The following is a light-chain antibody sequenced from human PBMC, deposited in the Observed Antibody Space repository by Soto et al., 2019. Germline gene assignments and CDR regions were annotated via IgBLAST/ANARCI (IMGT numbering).Light chain of an antibody. CDR2: DAS. CDR3: QQRSNWPLN. J-gene: IGKJ4*01. Sequence: EIVLTQSPATLSLSPGERATLSCRASQSVSSYLAWYQQKPGQAPRLLIYDASNRATGIPARFSGSGSGTDFTLTISSLEPEDFAVYYCQQRSNWPLNFGGGTNVEIK. V-gene: IGKV3-11*01. CDR1: QSVSSY.